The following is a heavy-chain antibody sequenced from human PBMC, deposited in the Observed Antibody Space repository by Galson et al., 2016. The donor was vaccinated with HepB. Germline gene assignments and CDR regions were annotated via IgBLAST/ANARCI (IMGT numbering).Heavy chain of an antibody. CDR3: RRGASN. CDR1: GFTFSTSW. CDR2: INQDGNAK. J-gene: IGHJ4*02. Sequence: SLRLSCAASGFTFSTSWMNWVRQAPGKRLECVANINQDGNAKYYVDSVKGRFTISRDNAKNSLYLRMDTLRVEDTAVYYCRRGASNWGQGTLVTVSS. V-gene: IGHV3-7*04. D-gene: IGHD1-26*01.